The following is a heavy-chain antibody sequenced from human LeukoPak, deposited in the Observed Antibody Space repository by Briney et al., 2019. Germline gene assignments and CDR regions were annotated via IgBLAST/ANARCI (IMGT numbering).Heavy chain of an antibody. V-gene: IGHV1-69*06. CDR1: GGTFSSYA. Sequence: EASVKVSCKASGGTFSSYAISWVRQAPGQGLEWMGGIIPIFGTANYAQKFQGRVTITADKSTNTAYMELGSLRSEDTAVYYCARDEDYWGQGTLVTVSS. CDR2: IIPIFGTA. CDR3: ARDEDY. J-gene: IGHJ4*02.